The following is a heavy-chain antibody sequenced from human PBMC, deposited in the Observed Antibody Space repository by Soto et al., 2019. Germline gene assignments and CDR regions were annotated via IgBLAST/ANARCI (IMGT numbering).Heavy chain of an antibody. CDR3: ARDGPSPMIEFDY. D-gene: IGHD3-16*01. CDR2: INLDSGVT. J-gene: IGHJ4*02. CDR1: GYTFASY. V-gene: IGHV1-2*02. Sequence: ASVKVSCKSSGYTFASYMYWVRQAPGQGLEWVGWINLDSGVTKSAQKFQDRVSMTRDTSISTAYMELSRLRSDDTAVYYCARDGPSPMIEFDYWGQGTLVPVSS.